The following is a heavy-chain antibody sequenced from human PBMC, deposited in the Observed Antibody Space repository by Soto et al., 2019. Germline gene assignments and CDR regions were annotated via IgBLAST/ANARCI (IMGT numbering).Heavy chain of an antibody. Sequence: PSETLSLTCAVYGGSFSGYYWSWIRQPPGKGLEWIGEINHSGSTNYNPSLKSRVTISVDTSKNQFSLKLSSVTAADTAVYYCATERPYSGYENAFDIWGQGTMVTGSS. CDR1: GGSFSGYY. CDR2: INHSGST. J-gene: IGHJ3*02. D-gene: IGHD5-12*01. V-gene: IGHV4-34*01. CDR3: ATERPYSGYENAFDI.